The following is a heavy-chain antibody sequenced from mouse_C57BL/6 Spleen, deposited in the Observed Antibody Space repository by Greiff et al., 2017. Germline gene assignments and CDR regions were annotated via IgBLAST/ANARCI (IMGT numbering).Heavy chain of an antibody. D-gene: IGHD2-3*01. Sequence: VVEPGASVKIPCKASGYTFTDYNMDWVKQSHGKSLEWIGDINPNNGGTIYNQKFKGKATLTVDKSSSTAYMELRSLTSEDTAVYYCARIYECYFYFDYWGQGTTLTVSS. V-gene: IGHV1-18*01. CDR3: ARIYECYFYFDY. CDR2: INPNNGGT. J-gene: IGHJ2*01. CDR1: GYTFTDYN.